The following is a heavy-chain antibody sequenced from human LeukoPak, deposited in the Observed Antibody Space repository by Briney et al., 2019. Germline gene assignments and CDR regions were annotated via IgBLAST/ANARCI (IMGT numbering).Heavy chain of an antibody. D-gene: IGHD6-6*01. V-gene: IGHV3-33*01. CDR3: AREIEYSSSSGFDY. CDR1: GFTFSSYG. CDR2: IWYDGSNK. J-gene: IGHJ4*02. Sequence: GGSLRLSCAASGFTFSSYGMHWVRQAPGKGLEWVAVIWYDGSNKYYADSVKGRFTISRDNSKNTLYLQMNSLRAEDTAVYYCAREIEYSSSSGFDYWGQGTLVTVSS.